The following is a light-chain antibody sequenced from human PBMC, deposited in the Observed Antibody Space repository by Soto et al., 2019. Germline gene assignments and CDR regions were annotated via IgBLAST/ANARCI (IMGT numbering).Light chain of an antibody. CDR1: TRDIAGYNY. J-gene: IGLJ1*01. V-gene: IGLV2-14*01. CDR3: TSFSSSTSLHV. CDR2: QVT. Sequence: QSALTQPASVSGSPGQSIAISCSGSTRDIAGYNYISWYQQLPGKAPKLMIYQVTIRPSGISNRFSGSKSGNTASLTISGLQAEDEADYYCTSFSSSTSLHVFGTGTKVTVL.